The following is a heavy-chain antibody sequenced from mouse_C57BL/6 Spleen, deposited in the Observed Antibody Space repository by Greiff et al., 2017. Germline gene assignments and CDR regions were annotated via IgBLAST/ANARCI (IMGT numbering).Heavy chain of an antibody. Sequence: VKLMESGPGLVAPSQSLSITCTVSGFSLTSDGVDWVRQPPGKGLEWLGVIWGGGSTNYNSSIMSRLSISKDNSKSQVFLKMNSLQTDDTAMYYCAKIGSSPYYAMDYWGQGTSVTVSS. V-gene: IGHV2-9*01. D-gene: IGHD1-1*01. CDR1: GFSLTSDG. J-gene: IGHJ4*01. CDR2: IWGGGST. CDR3: AKIGSSPYYAMDY.